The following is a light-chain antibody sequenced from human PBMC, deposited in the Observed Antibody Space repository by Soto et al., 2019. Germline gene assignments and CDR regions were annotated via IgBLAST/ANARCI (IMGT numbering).Light chain of an antibody. CDR3: QHYNSYSEA. CDR1: QTISSW. Sequence: DIQMTQSPSTLSGSVGDRVTITCRASQTISSWLAWYQQKPGKAPKLLIYKASTLKSRVPSRFSGSGSGTEFTLTISSLQPDDFATYYCQHYNSYSEAFGQGTKVEPK. V-gene: IGKV1-5*03. J-gene: IGKJ1*01. CDR2: KAS.